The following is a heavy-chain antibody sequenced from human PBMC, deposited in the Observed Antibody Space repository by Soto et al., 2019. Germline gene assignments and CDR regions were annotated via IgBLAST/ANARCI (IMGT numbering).Heavy chain of an antibody. CDR2: ISNDGGNK. CDR3: ARVLGAYPNFDC. J-gene: IGHJ4*02. D-gene: IGHD3-16*01. Sequence: QVQLLESGGGVVQPGRSLRLSCAASGFPFSSYALHWVRQAPGRGLEWVAAISNDGGNKCYADSVKGRFSISRDTSKKTLYLQMNSLRAAYTAVYYCARVLGAYPNFDCWGQGTLVTVSS. V-gene: IGHV3-30-3*01. CDR1: GFPFSSYA.